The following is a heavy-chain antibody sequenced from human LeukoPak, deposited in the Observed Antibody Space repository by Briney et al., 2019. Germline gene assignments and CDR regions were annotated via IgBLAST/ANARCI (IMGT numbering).Heavy chain of an antibody. V-gene: IGHV3-30-3*01. Sequence: PGRSLRLSCAASGFTFSSYAMHWVRQAPGKGLEWVAVISYDGSNKYYADSVKGRFTISRDNSKNTLYLQMNSLRAEDTAVYYCARDGGDIVVVPAADHYYHYGMDVWGQGTTVTVSS. CDR1: GFTFSSYA. J-gene: IGHJ6*02. CDR3: ARDGGDIVVVPAADHYYHYGMDV. D-gene: IGHD2-2*01. CDR2: ISYDGSNK.